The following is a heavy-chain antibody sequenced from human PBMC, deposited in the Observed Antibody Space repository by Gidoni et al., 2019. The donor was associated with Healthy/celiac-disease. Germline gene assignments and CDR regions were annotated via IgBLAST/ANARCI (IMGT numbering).Heavy chain of an antibody. Sequence: EVQLVESGGGLVQPGGSLRLSCAASGFTFSSYSMNWVRQAPGKGLEWVSYISSSSSTIYYADSVKGRFTISRDNAKNSLYLQMNSLRAEDTAVYYCARGSYYGMDVWGQGTTVTVSS. CDR2: ISSSSSTI. CDR1: GFTFSSYS. V-gene: IGHV3-48*01. CDR3: ARGSYYGMDV. J-gene: IGHJ6*02.